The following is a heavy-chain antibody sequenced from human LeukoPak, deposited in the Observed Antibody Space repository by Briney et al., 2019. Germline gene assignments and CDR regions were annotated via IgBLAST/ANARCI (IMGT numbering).Heavy chain of an antibody. CDR3: AKSGESCSWEGYFDY. J-gene: IGHJ4*02. D-gene: IGHD6-13*01. Sequence: GGSLRLSCAASGFTFDVYAMHWVRHAPGGGLEWVSGISWNSGSTGYADSVKGRLTISIDNAKNPLYLQMNSLRAEDVGLYYCAKSGESCSWEGYFDYWGQGTLVTVSS. CDR1: GFTFDVYA. CDR2: ISWNSGST. V-gene: IGHV3-9*03.